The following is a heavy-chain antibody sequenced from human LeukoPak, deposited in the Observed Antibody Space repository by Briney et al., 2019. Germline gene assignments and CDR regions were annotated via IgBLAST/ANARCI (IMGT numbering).Heavy chain of an antibody. CDR2: IYHSGST. J-gene: IGHJ4*02. V-gene: IGHV4-4*02. D-gene: IGHD3-22*01. CDR3: ASKDYYDSSGYYHLGY. CDR1: GGSISSSNW. Sequence: SETLSLTCAVSGGSISSSNWWSWVRQPPRKGLEWIGEIYHSGSTNYNPSLKSRVTISVDKSKNQFSLKLSSVTAADTAVYYCASKDYYDSSGYYHLGYWGQGTLVTVSS.